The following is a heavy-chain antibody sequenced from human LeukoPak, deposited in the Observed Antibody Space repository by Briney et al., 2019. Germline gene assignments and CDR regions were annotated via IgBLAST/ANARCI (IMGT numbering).Heavy chain of an antibody. J-gene: IGHJ4*02. CDR3: ASPYYDFWSGLRGPPSGNFDY. D-gene: IGHD3-3*01. CDR1: GDSISSSNW. V-gene: IGHV4-4*02. CDR2: IYYSGST. Sequence: SETPSLTCAVSGDSISSSNWWSWVRQPPGKGLEWIGSIYYSGSTYYNPSLKSRVTISVDTSKNQFSLKLSSVTAADTAVYYCASPYYDFWSGLRGPPSGNFDYWGQGTLVTVSS.